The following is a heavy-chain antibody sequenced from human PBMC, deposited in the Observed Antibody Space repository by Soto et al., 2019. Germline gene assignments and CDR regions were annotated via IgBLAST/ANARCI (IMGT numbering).Heavy chain of an antibody. D-gene: IGHD6-6*01. V-gene: IGHV1-2*04. CDR1: GYTFTGYY. J-gene: IGHJ5*02. CDR3: ARSFSSSSLDP. CDR2: INPNSGGT. Sequence: GASVQVSCKASGYTFTGYYMHWVRQAPGQGLELMGWINPNSGGTNYAQKFQGWVTMTRDTSISTAYMELSRLRSDDTAVYYCARSFSSSSLDPWGQGTLITVSS.